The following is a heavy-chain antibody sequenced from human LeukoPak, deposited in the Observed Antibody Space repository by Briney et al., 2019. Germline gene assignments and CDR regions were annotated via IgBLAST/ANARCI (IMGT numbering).Heavy chain of an antibody. D-gene: IGHD4-23*01. V-gene: IGHV4-59*02. Sequence: PSETLSLTCTVSGGSVSNYYWSWIRQPPGKRLEWIGYIYYSGSTNCNPSVKSRVAMSVDTSKKQFSLKLSSLTAADTAVYYCARGGTAVIAPYAFDIWGQGTMVTVSS. CDR3: ARGGTAVIAPYAFDI. CDR2: IYYSGST. J-gene: IGHJ3*02. CDR1: GGSVSNYY.